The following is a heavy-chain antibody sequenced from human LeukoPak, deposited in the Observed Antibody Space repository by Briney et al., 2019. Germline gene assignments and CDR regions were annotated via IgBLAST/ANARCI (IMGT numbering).Heavy chain of an antibody. CDR1: GYTFTTYA. V-gene: IGHV1-3*04. J-gene: IGHJ4*02. CDR2: INTGNGNT. Sequence: ASVKVSCTASGYTFTTYAMHWVRQAPGQRLEWMGWINTGNGNTKYSQKFQGRVTITRDTSASTAYMELSSLRSEDTAVYYCARGRGYYDSSGYYSWGQGTLVTVSS. D-gene: IGHD3-22*01. CDR3: ARGRGYYDSSGYYS.